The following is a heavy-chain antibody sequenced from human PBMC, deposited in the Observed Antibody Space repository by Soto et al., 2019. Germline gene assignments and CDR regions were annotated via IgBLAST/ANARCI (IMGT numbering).Heavy chain of an antibody. CDR3: ARDCHYDFWSGHPHGMDV. J-gene: IGHJ6*02. CDR2: ISSSSSTI. D-gene: IGHD3-3*01. V-gene: IGHV3-48*02. Sequence: GGSLRLSCEASGGMFSSYVMNWVRQAPGKGLEWVSYISSSSSTIYYADSVKGRFTISRDNAKNSLYLQMNSLRDEDTAVYYCARDCHYDFWSGHPHGMDVWGQGTTVTVSS. CDR1: GGMFSSYV.